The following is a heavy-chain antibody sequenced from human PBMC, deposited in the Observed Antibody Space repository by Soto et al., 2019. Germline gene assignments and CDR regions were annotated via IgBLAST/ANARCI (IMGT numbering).Heavy chain of an antibody. J-gene: IGHJ4*02. Sequence: GSLRLSCAVSGFTFSNYGINWVRQAPGKGLEWVSSVSKSGYTYYSDSVKGRFTISRDNAKNSVSLQMNTLRAEDTAVYYCAREDSIIIPAVSDFWGQGTLVTVSS. D-gene: IGHD2-2*01. V-gene: IGHV3-21*01. CDR1: GFTFSNYG. CDR2: VSKSGYT. CDR3: AREDSIIIPAVSDF.